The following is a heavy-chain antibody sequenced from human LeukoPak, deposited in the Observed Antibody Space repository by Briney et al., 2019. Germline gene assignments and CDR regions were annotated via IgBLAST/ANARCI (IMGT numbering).Heavy chain of an antibody. CDR3: ARGVGPLAANTLAY. CDR2: LYSDGNT. D-gene: IGHD3-16*01. V-gene: IGHV3-53*01. Sequence: GGSLTLSCAASGLTVITNDMTWVRQAPGKGLEWVSVLYSDGNTKYADSVQGRFTISRDNSKNTLYLEMNSLSPDDTAVYYCARGVGPLAANTLAYWGQGTLVTVSS. CDR1: GLTVITND. J-gene: IGHJ4*02.